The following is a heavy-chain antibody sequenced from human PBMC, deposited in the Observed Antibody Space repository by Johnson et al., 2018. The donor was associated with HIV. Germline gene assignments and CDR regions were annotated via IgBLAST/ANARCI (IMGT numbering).Heavy chain of an antibody. CDR1: GFTFSNYG. CDR2: VSYDGSYK. CDR3: VKPPREGTVVDAFDI. Sequence: QVQLVESGGGVVQPGRSLRLSCAASGFTFSNYGMHWVRQAPGKGLEWVAVVSYDGSYKDYADSVKGRFTISRDNSKNTLFLQMNNLRPEDTALYSCVKPPREGTVVDAFDIWGQGTMVTVSS. J-gene: IGHJ3*02. V-gene: IGHV3-30*18. D-gene: IGHD1-1*01.